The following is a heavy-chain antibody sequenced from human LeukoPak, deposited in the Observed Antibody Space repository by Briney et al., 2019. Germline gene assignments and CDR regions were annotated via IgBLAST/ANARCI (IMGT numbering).Heavy chain of an antibody. CDR2: ITGSGGRT. CDR3: AKVVLPIWFGESWIGFDP. V-gene: IGHV3-23*01. J-gene: IGHJ5*02. CDR1: GFTFSTYG. Sequence: PGGTLRLSCEVSGFTFSTYGMSWVRQAPGKGLEWVSAITGSGGRTYYADSVKGRFTISRDNSKNTLYLQINSLRAEDTAVYYCAKVVLPIWFGESWIGFDPWGQGTLVTVSS. D-gene: IGHD3-10*01.